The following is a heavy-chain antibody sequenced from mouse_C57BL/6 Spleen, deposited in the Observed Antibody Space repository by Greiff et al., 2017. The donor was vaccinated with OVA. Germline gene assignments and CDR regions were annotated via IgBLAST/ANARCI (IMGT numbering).Heavy chain of an antibody. CDR3: ARSYPSTNVDY. D-gene: IGHD2-1*01. CDR1: GYTFTSYT. V-gene: IGHV1-4*01. J-gene: IGHJ2*01. Sequence: VQLQQSGAELARPGASVKMSCKASGYTFTSYTMHWVNQRPGQGLEWIGYINPSSGYTKYNQKFKDKATLTADKSSSTAYMQLSSLTSEDSAVYYCARSYPSTNVDYWGQGTTLTVSS. CDR2: INPSSGYT.